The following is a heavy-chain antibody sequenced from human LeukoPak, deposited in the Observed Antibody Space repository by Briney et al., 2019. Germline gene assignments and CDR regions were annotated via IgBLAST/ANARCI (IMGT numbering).Heavy chain of an antibody. J-gene: IGHJ6*02. Sequence: GSSVKVSCKASGGTFSSYAISWVRQAPGQGLEWMGRIIPIFGIANYAQKLQGRVTITADKSTSTAYMELSSLRSEDTAVYYCARFTRFQYYDFWSGLDYYGMDVWGQGTTVTVSS. V-gene: IGHV1-69*04. CDR1: GGTFSSYA. CDR2: IIPIFGIA. CDR3: ARFTRFQYYDFWSGLDYYGMDV. D-gene: IGHD3-3*01.